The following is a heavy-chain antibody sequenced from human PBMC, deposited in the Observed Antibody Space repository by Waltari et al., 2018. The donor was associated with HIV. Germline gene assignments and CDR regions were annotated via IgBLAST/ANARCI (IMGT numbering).Heavy chain of an antibody. J-gene: IGHJ5*02. CDR3: ARHTGTYFDP. CDR2: ITYEGEI. V-gene: IGHV4-34*01. CDR1: NMSLHGHY. Sequence: QVHLQQWASGLVKPSETLSVTCAVYNMSLHGHYWTWFRQPPGKGPEWIGEITYEGEIDYNPSLRGRLTISLNRAKNQFSLRRKSTTAADTAVYFCARHTGTYFDPWGQGSLVVVTS. D-gene: IGHD3-16*01.